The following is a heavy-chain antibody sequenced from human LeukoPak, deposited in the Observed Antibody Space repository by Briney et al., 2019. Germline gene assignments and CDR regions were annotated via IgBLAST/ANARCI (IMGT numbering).Heavy chain of an antibody. CDR2: ISYDGSNK. CDR3: AKGLPLVEMATPWWA. J-gene: IGHJ5*02. Sequence: PGGSLRLSCAASGFTFSSYAMHWVRQAPGKGLEWVAVISYDGSNKYYADSVKGRFTISRDNSKNTLYLQMNSLRAEDTAVYYCAKGLPLVEMATPWWAWGQGTLVTVSS. V-gene: IGHV3-30-3*01. D-gene: IGHD5-24*01. CDR1: GFTFSSYA.